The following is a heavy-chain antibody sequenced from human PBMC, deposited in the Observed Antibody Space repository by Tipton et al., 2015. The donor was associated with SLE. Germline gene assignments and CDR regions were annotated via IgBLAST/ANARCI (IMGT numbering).Heavy chain of an antibody. CDR3: ARIGYSKDDV. Sequence: GLVKPSQTLSLTCTVSGGSISSGTYYWSWIRQPAGKGLEWIGRVYSTGSTNYNPSLKSRVTMSADTSKNQFSLNLNSVTAADTAFYYCARIGYSKDDVWGQGTTVTVSS. V-gene: IGHV4-61*02. D-gene: IGHD4-11*01. J-gene: IGHJ6*02. CDR1: GGSISSGTYY. CDR2: VYSTGST.